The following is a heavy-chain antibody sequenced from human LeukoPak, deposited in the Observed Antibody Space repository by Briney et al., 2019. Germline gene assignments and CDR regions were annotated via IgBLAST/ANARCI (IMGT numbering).Heavy chain of an antibody. J-gene: IGHJ4*02. CDR2: ISAYNGNT. Sequence: ASVKVSCKASGYTFTSYGISWVRQAPGQGLEWMGWISAYNGNTNYAQKLQSRVTMTTDTSTSTAYMELRSLRSDDTAVYYCARDRPLPSTPRDGTAIDYWGQGTLVTVSS. V-gene: IGHV1-18*01. D-gene: IGHD5-24*01. CDR3: ARDRPLPSTPRDGTAIDY. CDR1: GYTFTSYG.